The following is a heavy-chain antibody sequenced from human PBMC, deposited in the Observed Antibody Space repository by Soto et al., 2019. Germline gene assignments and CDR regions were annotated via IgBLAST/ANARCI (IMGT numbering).Heavy chain of an antibody. Sequence: LALTSTVSGGSIISYYWSWIRPPQGKGLEWIGYIYYSGSTTYNHSLNSRVTISVDTSKNQFSLKLSSVTAADTAVYYCARAARPTIYDYWGQGTLVTVSS. CDR3: ARAARPTIYDY. V-gene: IGHV4-59*01. CDR1: GGSIISYY. CDR2: IYYSGST. J-gene: IGHJ4*02. D-gene: IGHD2-21*01.